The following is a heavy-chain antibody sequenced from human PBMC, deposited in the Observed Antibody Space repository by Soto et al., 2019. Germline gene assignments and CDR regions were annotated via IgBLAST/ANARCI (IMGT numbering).Heavy chain of an antibody. J-gene: IGHJ4*02. CDR3: ARDPAPSGWYDY. CDR2: INSDGSST. V-gene: IGHV3-74*01. D-gene: IGHD6-19*01. Sequence: GGSLRLSCAASGFTLRDYWMHWVRQAPGKELVWVSRINSDGSSTTYADSVKGRFIISRDSAKNTLYLQMNSLRAEDTALYYCARDPAPSGWYDYWGQGTQVTVSS. CDR1: GFTLRDYW.